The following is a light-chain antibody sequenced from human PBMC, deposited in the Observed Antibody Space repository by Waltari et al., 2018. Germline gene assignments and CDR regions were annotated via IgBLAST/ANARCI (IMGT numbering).Light chain of an antibody. CDR3: QQYNNWPLT. J-gene: IGKJ5*01. CDR1: QSASST. CDR2: GAT. V-gene: IGKV3-15*01. Sequence: EIVMTQSPATLSVSPGESATLPCRAGQSASSTLAWYQQNPGPAPRLLIYGATTRATGIPARFSGRGSGTEFTLTISSLQSEDVAVYYCQQYNNWPLTFGQGTRLEIK.